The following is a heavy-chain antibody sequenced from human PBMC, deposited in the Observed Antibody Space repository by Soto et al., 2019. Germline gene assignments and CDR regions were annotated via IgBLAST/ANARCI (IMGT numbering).Heavy chain of an antibody. Sequence: VKVSCKTSRVTFSIYAISWVRQAPGRCLEWMGGIIPIFGTANYAQKSQRRVTIAADESTSTDYMELSSLRSEDTAVYYCATLDDASIAARYNWFDPWGQGTLVAVSS. J-gene: IGHJ5*02. CDR2: IIPIFGTA. CDR3: ATLDDASIAARYNWFDP. V-gene: IGHV1-69*13. CDR1: RVTFSIYA. D-gene: IGHD6-6*01.